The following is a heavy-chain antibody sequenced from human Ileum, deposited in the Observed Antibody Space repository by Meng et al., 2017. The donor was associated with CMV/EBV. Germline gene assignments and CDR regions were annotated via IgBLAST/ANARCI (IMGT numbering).Heavy chain of an antibody. CDR3: AQDTGRGDF. D-gene: IGHD2-8*02. CDR2: IENDGSNK. CDR1: GFTFSDYG. Sequence: GESLKISCAGSGFTFSDYGMHWIRQAPGKGLEWVAFIENDGSNKFYTDSMKGRYTISRDNSKNTLYLQMNSLRAEDTAIYYCAQDTGRGDFWGQGTLVTGAS. V-gene: IGHV3-30*02. J-gene: IGHJ4*02.